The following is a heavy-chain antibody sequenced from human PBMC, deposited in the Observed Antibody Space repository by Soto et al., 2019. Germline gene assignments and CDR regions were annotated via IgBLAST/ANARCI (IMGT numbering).Heavy chain of an antibody. D-gene: IGHD2-2*01. J-gene: IGHJ4*02. CDR2: ISSSSSTI. CDR1: GFTFSSYS. Sequence: HPGGSLRLSCAASGFTFSSYSMNWVRQAPGKGLEWVSYISSSSSTIYYADSVKGRFTISRDNAKNSLYLQMNSLRDEDTAVYYCVTKYEPRPWGFDYWGQGTLVTVSS. V-gene: IGHV3-48*02. CDR3: VTKYEPRPWGFDY.